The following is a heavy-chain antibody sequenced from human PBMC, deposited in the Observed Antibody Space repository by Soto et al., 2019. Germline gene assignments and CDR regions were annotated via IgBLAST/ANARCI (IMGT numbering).Heavy chain of an antibody. CDR3: ARSQNYGSGAYSDY. D-gene: IGHD3-10*01. CDR1: GFTFSTYV. V-gene: IGHV3-23*01. J-gene: IGHJ4*02. CDR2: ISGNGGTT. Sequence: EQQLLESGGGLAQPGGSLRLSCVASGFTFSTYVMSWVRQAPGEGLECVSSISGNGGTTSYADSVKGRFAISRDNSKNTLYLQMNSLRAEDTAVYYCARSQNYGSGAYSDYWGQGTLVTISS.